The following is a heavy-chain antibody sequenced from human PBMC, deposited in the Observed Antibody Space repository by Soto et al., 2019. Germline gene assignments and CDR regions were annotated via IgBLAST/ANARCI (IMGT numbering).Heavy chain of an antibody. J-gene: IGHJ1*01. CDR2: IIPLLGIT. Sequence: QAQLMQSGAEVKKPGSSVKVSCKASGGTFSGYAINWVRQAPGPGLEWMGGIIPLLGITDYGQKFRGRITIAADESTGTAYMDLRGLRSEDTAVYYCARDPRSITGTTSSEDFQHWGQGTLVSVSS. CDR1: GGTFSGYA. D-gene: IGHD1-20*01. CDR3: ARDPRSITGTTSSEDFQH. V-gene: IGHV1-69*01.